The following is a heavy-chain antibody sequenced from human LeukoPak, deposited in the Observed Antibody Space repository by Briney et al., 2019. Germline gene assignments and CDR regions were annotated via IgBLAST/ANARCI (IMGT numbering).Heavy chain of an antibody. CDR3: ARGLGRGVKAPLDY. Sequence: SETLSLTCTVSGGSISSSSYYWGWIRQPPGKGLEWIGSIYYSGSTYYNPSLKSRVTISVDTSKNQFSLKLSSVTAADTAVYYCARGLGRGVKAPLDYWGQGTLVTVSS. V-gene: IGHV4-39*07. D-gene: IGHD3-10*01. J-gene: IGHJ4*02. CDR1: GGSISSSSYY. CDR2: IYYSGST.